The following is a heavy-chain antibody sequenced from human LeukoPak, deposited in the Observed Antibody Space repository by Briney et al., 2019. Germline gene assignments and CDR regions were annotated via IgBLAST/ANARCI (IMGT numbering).Heavy chain of an antibody. CDR2: IRYDGSNK. Sequence: PGGSLRLSCAASGFTFSSYAMHWVRQAPGKGLEWVAFIRYDGSNKYYADSVKGRFTISRDNSKNTLYLQMNSLRAEDTAVYYCARHRVRDILTGSLLYYFDYWGQGTLVTVSS. CDR1: GFTFSSYA. J-gene: IGHJ4*02. V-gene: IGHV3-30*04. CDR3: ARHRVRDILTGSLLYYFDY. D-gene: IGHD3-9*01.